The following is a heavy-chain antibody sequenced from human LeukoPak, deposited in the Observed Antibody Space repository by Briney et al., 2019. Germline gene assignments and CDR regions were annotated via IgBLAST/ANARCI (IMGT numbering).Heavy chain of an antibody. J-gene: IGHJ6*02. CDR2: INPNSGGT. CDR3: ARREELLWFGEPVYYYGMDV. D-gene: IGHD3-10*01. V-gene: IGHV1-2*02. Sequence: ASVKVSCKASGYTFTGYYMHWVRQAPGQGLEWMGWINPNSGGTNYAQKFQGRVTMTRDTSISTAYMELRSLRSDDTAVYYCARREELLWFGEPVYYYGMDVWGQGTTVTVSS. CDR1: GYTFTGYY.